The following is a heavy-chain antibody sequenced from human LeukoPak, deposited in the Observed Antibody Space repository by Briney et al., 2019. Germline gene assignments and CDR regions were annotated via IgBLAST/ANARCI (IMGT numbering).Heavy chain of an antibody. D-gene: IGHD3-10*01. V-gene: IGHV3-53*01. Sequence: GGSLTLSCEASGFSVGTKYMNWVRQAPGKGLEWLSILYSGADTYYADSVKGRSTISRDSSKNTLFLHMNGLRTDDTAIYYCARVGDHYHWYFDLWGRGTRVSVSS. J-gene: IGHJ2*01. CDR3: ARVGDHYHWYFDL. CDR2: LYSGADT. CDR1: GFSVGTKY.